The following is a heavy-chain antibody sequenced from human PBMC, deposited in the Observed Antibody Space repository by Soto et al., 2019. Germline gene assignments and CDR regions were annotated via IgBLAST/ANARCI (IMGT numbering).Heavy chain of an antibody. J-gene: IGHJ4*02. V-gene: IGHV4-34*01. CDR3: ASFTYYYDSSGSHDY. CDR2: INHSGST. Sequence: SETLSLTCAVYGGSFSGYYWSWMRQPPGKGLECIGEINHSGSTNYNPSLKSRVTISVDTSKNQFSLKLSSVTAADTAVYYCASFTYYYDSSGSHDYWGQGTLVTVYS. D-gene: IGHD3-22*01. CDR1: GGSFSGYY.